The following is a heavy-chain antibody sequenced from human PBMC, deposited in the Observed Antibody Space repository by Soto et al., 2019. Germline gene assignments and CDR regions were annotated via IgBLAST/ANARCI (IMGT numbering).Heavy chain of an antibody. V-gene: IGHV4-34*01. CDR1: GGSFSGYY. J-gene: IGHJ5*02. CDR3: ARGGRYNWFDP. Sequence: SETLYLTCAFYGGSFSGYYWSWIRQPPGKGLEWIGEINHSGSTNYNPSLKSRVTISVDTSKNQFSLKLSSVTAADTAVYYCARGGRYNWFDPWGQGTLVTVSS. CDR2: INHSGST.